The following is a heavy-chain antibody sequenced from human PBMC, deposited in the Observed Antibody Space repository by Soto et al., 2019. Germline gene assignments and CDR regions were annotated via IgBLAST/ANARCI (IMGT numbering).Heavy chain of an antibody. D-gene: IGHD1-1*01. CDR2: ISSNSDST. J-gene: IGHJ4*02. Sequence: PGGSLRLAGAASGFTFSSYAMGGVLQTPGKGLEWVSAISSNSDSTYYADSVEGRFTVSRDNSKNTLYLQLNSLRDEDTAVYYCAKGSPERYIVWSLDKWAQGSLVPVSS. CDR3: AKGSPERYIVWSLDK. V-gene: IGHV3-23*01. CDR1: GFTFSSYA.